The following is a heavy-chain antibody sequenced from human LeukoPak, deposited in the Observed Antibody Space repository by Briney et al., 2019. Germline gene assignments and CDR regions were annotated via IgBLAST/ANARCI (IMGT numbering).Heavy chain of an antibody. V-gene: IGHV3-11*04. CDR1: GFTFSDYY. CDR2: ISSSSSTI. J-gene: IGHJ3*02. D-gene: IGHD6-13*01. Sequence: GGSLRLSCAASGFTFSDYYMSWIRQAPGKGLEWVSYISSSSSTIYYADSVKGRFTISRDNAKNSLYLQMNSLRAEDTAVYYCARGIIAAAGPVDAFDIWGQGTMVTVSS. CDR3: ARGIIAAAGPVDAFDI.